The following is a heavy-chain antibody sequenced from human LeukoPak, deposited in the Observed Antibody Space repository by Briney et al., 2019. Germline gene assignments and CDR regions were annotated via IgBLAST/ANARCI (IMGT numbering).Heavy chain of an antibody. V-gene: IGHV3-66*01. Sequence: GGSLRLSCAASGFTVSSNYMSWVRQAPGKGLEWVSVIYSGGSTYYADSVKGRFTISRDNAKNTLYLQMNSLRAEDTAVYYCAREGSSYSMDVWGQGTTVTVSS. CDR3: AREGSSYSMDV. CDR1: GFTVSSNY. J-gene: IGHJ6*02. CDR2: IYSGGST.